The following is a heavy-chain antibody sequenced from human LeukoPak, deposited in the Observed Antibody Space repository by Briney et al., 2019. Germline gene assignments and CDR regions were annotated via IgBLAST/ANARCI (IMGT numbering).Heavy chain of an antibody. Sequence: ASVKVSCKASGYTFTSYDINWVRQAPGQGLEWMGWISAYNGNTNYAQRLQGRVTMTTDTSTSTAYMELRSLKSDDTAVYYCARGSPGGYYYGIDYWGQGTLVTVSS. V-gene: IGHV1-18*01. CDR3: ARGSPGGYYYGIDY. D-gene: IGHD3-22*01. CDR2: ISAYNGNT. CDR1: GYTFTSYD. J-gene: IGHJ4*02.